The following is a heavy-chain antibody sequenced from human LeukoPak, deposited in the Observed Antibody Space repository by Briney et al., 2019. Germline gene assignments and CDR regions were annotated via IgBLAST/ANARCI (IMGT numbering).Heavy chain of an antibody. Sequence: PSQTLSLTCAVSGGSISSGGYSWSWIRQPPGKGLEWIGYIYHSGSTYYNPSLKSRVTISVDTSKNQFSLKLSSVTAADTAVYYCARALNWWFDPWGQGTLVTVSS. CDR2: IYHSGST. V-gene: IGHV4-30-2*01. CDR3: ARALNWWFDP. CDR1: GGSISSGGYS. J-gene: IGHJ5*02.